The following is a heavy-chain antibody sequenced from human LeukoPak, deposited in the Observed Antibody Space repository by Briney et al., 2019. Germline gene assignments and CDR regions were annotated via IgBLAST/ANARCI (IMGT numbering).Heavy chain of an antibody. CDR1: GGSISSYY. CDR3: ARNYGDYVSWVY. Sequence: SETLSLTCTVSGGSISSYYWSWIRQPPGKGLEWIGYIYYSGSTNYTPSLKSRVTISVDTSKNQFSLKLSSVTAADTAVYYCARNYGDYVSWVYWGQGTLVTVSS. V-gene: IGHV4-59*01. J-gene: IGHJ4*02. CDR2: IYYSGST. D-gene: IGHD4-17*01.